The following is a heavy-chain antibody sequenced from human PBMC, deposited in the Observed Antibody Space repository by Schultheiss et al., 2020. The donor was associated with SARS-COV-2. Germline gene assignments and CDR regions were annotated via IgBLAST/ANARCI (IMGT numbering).Heavy chain of an antibody. Sequence: SETLSLTCTVSGGSISDYYWSWIRQPPGKGLEWIGEINHSGSTNYNPSLKRRVTVSVDTSKNQFSLKLSSVTAADTAVYYCARATLKIPGYVYWGQGTLVTVSS. CDR1: GGSISDYY. CDR2: INHSGST. D-gene: IGHD5-12*01. J-gene: IGHJ4*02. CDR3: ARATLKIPGYVY. V-gene: IGHV4-34*01.